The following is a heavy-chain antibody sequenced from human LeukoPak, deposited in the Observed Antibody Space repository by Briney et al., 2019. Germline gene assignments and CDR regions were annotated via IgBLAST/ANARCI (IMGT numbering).Heavy chain of an antibody. CDR1: GGSISSSIYS. CDR2: IYYSGST. Sequence: SETLSLTCTVSGGSISSSIYSWGWIRQPPGKGLEWIGSIYYSGSTYYNPSLKSRVTISVDTSKNQFSLKLSSVTDADTAVYYCARRKPLTGRYTYYYYYGMDVWGQGTTVTVSS. CDR3: ARRKPLTGRYTYYYYYGMDV. V-gene: IGHV4-39*01. J-gene: IGHJ6*02. D-gene: IGHD5-12*01.